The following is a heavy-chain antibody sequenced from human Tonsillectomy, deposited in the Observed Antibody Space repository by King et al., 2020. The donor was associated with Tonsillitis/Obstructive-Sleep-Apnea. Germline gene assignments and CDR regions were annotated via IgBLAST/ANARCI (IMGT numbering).Heavy chain of an antibody. J-gene: IGHJ4*02. CDR2: ISYDGNNK. Sequence: VQLVESGGGVVQPGRSLRLSCAASGFTFSHYAMHWVRQAPGKGLEWVAVISYDGNNKYYADSVKGRFTISRDNSKYTLYLQMNSLRPEDTDVYYCARGEAGGGIYGYPDYWGQGTLVTVSS. V-gene: IGHV3-30*04. CDR1: GFTFSHYA. CDR3: ARGEAGGGIYGYPDY. D-gene: IGHD5-18*01.